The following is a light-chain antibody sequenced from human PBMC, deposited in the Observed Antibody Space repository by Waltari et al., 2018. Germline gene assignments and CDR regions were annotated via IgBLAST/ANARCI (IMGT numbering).Light chain of an antibody. Sequence: QSALTQPASVSGSPGQSITISCTGTSSDVGSYNLVSWYQQHPGKAPKLMIYEGSKRPSWVSNRFSGSKSGNTASLTISGLRAEDEADYYCCSYAGSSTYWVFGGGTKLTVL. J-gene: IGLJ3*02. V-gene: IGLV2-23*01. CDR2: EGS. CDR1: SSDVGSYNL. CDR3: CSYAGSSTYWV.